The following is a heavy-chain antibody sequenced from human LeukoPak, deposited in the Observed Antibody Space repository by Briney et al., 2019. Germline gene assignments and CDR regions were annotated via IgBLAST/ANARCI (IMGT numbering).Heavy chain of an antibody. J-gene: IGHJ4*02. V-gene: IGHV3-30*01. D-gene: IGHD6-13*01. CDR3: ASEATTIAADCHDY. CDR2: ISYDGSNK. CDR1: GFTFSSYA. Sequence: GGSLRLSCAASGFTFSSYAMHWVRQAPGKGLEWVAVISYDGSNKYYADSVKGRFTISRDNSKNTLYLQMNSLRAEDTAVYYCASEATTIAADCHDYWGQGTLVTVSS.